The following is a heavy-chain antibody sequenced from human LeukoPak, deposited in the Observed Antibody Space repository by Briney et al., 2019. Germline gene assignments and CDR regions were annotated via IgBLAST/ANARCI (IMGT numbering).Heavy chain of an antibody. CDR1: GFTFSTYG. V-gene: IGHV3-48*04. J-gene: IGHJ4*02. CDR3: ASKKVVPGTPFDY. Sequence: GGSLRLSCAASGFTFSTYGMNWVRQAPGKGLEWVSYISTSSSTIYYADSVKGRFTISRDNAKNSLYLQMNSLRAEDTAVYYCASKKVVPGTPFDYWGQGTLVTVSS. D-gene: IGHD2-15*01. CDR2: ISTSSSTI.